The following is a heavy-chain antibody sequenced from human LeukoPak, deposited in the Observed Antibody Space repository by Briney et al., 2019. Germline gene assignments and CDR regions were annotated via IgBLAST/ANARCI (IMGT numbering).Heavy chain of an antibody. CDR2: ISYDVGKK. J-gene: IGHJ5*02. D-gene: IGHD3-22*01. V-gene: IGHV3-33*05. CDR3: ARDLGQYYDTSDNWFDP. Sequence: GGSLRLSCAASGFTFSSYGMHWVRQAPGKGLEWVAVISYDVGKKYYADSVKGRFTISRDNAKNTLNLQMNSLRAEDTAVYYCARDLGQYYDTSDNWFDPWGQGTLVTVSS. CDR1: GFTFSSYG.